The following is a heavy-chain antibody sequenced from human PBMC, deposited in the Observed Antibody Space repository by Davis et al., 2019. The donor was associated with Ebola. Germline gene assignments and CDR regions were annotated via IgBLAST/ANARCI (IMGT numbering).Heavy chain of an antibody. Sequence: AASVKVSCKASGYTFTSYGISWVRQAPGQGLEWVGWINPYTGKTNYPQKLQGRVTMTTDTSTSTAYMELRSLTSDDTAVYYCAKDHDVVVVAATPIDYWGQGTLVTVSS. CDR1: GYTFTSYG. CDR2: INPYTGKT. V-gene: IGHV1-18*01. J-gene: IGHJ4*02. CDR3: AKDHDVVVVAATPIDY. D-gene: IGHD2-15*01.